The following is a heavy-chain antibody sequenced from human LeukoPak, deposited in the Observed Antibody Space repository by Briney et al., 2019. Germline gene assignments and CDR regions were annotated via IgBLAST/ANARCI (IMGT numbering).Heavy chain of an antibody. Sequence: SETLSLTCTVSGGSISSYYWSWIRQPPGKGLEWIGHIYYSGSTSYNPSLKSRVTISVDTSKNQFSLKLSSVTAADTAVYYCARAKATVTRAFDIWGQRTMVTVSS. V-gene: IGHV4-59*01. J-gene: IGHJ3*02. D-gene: IGHD4-17*01. CDR2: IYYSGST. CDR3: ARAKATVTRAFDI. CDR1: GGSISSYY.